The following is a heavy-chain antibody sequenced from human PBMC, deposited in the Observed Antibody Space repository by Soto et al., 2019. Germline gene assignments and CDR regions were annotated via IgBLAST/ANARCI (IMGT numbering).Heavy chain of an antibody. D-gene: IGHD3-3*01. CDR2: INPNSGGT. Sequence: ASVKVSCKASGYTFTGYYMHWVRQAPGQGLEWMGWINPNSGGTNYAQKFQGWVTMTRDTSISTAYMELSRLRSDDTAVCYCARAGRGGVTFGVAPHPGYGMDVWGQGTTVTVSS. CDR1: GYTFTGYY. CDR3: ARAGRGGVTFGVAPHPGYGMDV. J-gene: IGHJ6*02. V-gene: IGHV1-2*04.